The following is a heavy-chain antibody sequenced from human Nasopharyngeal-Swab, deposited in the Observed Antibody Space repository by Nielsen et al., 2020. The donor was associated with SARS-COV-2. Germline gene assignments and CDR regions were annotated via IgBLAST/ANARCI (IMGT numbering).Heavy chain of an antibody. D-gene: IGHD4-23*01. J-gene: IGHJ5*02. Sequence: GGSLRLSCAASGFTFSSYGMHWVRQAPGKGLEWVALISYDGSNKYYADSVKGRFTISRDNSKNTLYLQMNSLRAEGTAVYYCAKVYGGSEFDPWGQGTLVTVSS. CDR1: GFTFSSYG. CDR3: AKVYGGSEFDP. CDR2: ISYDGSNK. V-gene: IGHV3-30*18.